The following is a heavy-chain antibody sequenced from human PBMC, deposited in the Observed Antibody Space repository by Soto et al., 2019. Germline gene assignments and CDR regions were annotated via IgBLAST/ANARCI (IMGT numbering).Heavy chain of an antibody. CDR2: IYWHGNRI. D-gene: IGHD2-21*02. CDR1: GFTSNGHA. CDR3: LKDQTAGGLDC. Sequence: GGSLRLSCAASGFTSNGHAMHWIRQVPGKGLEWVSGIYWHGNRIDYADSVKGRFTISRDNAKNSLYLQMNSLRPEDTAVYYCLKDQTAGGLDCWGQGTLVTVPS. V-gene: IGHV3-9*02. J-gene: IGHJ4*02.